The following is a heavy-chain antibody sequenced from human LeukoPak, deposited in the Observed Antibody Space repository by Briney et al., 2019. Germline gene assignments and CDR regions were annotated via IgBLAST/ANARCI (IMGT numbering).Heavy chain of an antibody. V-gene: IGHV3-21*01. J-gene: IGHJ3*02. CDR2: INGRGNYI. D-gene: IGHD1-26*01. Sequence: PGGSLRLSCAASGFTFSTYNMNWVRQAPGKGLEWVSPINGRGNYIYYADSMKGRFTISRDNAKNSLYLQMNSLRDDDTAVYYCARKDGVVGATSAFDIWGQGTMVTVSS. CDR1: GFTFSTYN. CDR3: ARKDGVVGATSAFDI.